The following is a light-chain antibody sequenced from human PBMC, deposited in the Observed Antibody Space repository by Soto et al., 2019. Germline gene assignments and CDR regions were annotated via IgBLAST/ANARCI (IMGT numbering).Light chain of an antibody. Sequence: EIVLTQSPGTLSLSGGERATLSCRGSQSVSSSYLVWHQQKPGQAPRLLIYAASRRATGIPDRFSGSGSGTDFTLTISRLEPEDFAVYYCQQYGSSPWTFGQGTKVDIK. CDR2: AAS. V-gene: IGKV3-20*01. J-gene: IGKJ1*01. CDR3: QQYGSSPWT. CDR1: QSVSSSY.